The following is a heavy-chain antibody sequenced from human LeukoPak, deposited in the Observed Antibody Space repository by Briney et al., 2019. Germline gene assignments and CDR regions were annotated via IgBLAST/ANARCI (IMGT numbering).Heavy chain of an antibody. J-gene: IGHJ3*02. D-gene: IGHD7-27*01. Sequence: PSETLSLTCAVYGGSFSGYYWSWIRQPPGKGLEWIGEINHSGSTNYNPSLKSRVTISVDTSKNQFSLKLSSVTAADTAVYYCARDNWGSGDAFDIWGQGTMVTVSS. CDR2: INHSGST. CDR1: GGSFSGYY. CDR3: ARDNWGSGDAFDI. V-gene: IGHV4-34*01.